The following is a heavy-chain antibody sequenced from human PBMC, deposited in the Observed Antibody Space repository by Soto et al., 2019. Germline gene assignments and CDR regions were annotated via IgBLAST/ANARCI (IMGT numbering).Heavy chain of an antibody. CDR3: AKGGRQWLVTSDFNY. CDR2: VSHDGRNT. J-gene: IGHJ4*02. Sequence: GGSLRLSCAASGFTFSSFGMNWVRQAPGKGPEWVAVVSHDGRNTHYVDSVKGRFTISRDSSKNTVSLEMTSLRAEDTAVYYCAKGGRQWLVTSDFNYWGQGALVTVSS. V-gene: IGHV3-30*18. D-gene: IGHD6-19*01. CDR1: GFTFSSFG.